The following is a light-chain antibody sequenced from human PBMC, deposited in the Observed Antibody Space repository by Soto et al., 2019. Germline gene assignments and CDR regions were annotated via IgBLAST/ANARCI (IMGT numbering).Light chain of an antibody. V-gene: IGKV3-15*01. CDR3: QQYNNWHTWT. CDR1: QSVSSN. Sequence: EIVITQSPATLSVSPWERATLSCRASQSVSSNLAWYQQKPGQAPRLLIYGASTRATGIPARFSGSGSWTEFTLTISSMQSEAFAVYYCQQYNNWHTWTFGPGTKVDI. CDR2: GAS. J-gene: IGKJ1*01.